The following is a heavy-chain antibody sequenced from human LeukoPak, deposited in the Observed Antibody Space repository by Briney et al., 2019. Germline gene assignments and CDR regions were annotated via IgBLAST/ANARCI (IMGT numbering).Heavy chain of an antibody. J-gene: IGHJ4*02. CDR2: ISSSSSYI. D-gene: IGHD5-18*01. CDR1: GFTFSSYS. Sequence: GGSLRLSCAASGFTFSSYSMNWVRQAPGKGLEWVSSISSSSSYIYYADSVKGRFTNSRDNAKNSLYLQMNSLRAEDTAVYYCASTGYSYEYYFDYWGQGTLVTVSS. V-gene: IGHV3-21*01. CDR3: ASTGYSYEYYFDY.